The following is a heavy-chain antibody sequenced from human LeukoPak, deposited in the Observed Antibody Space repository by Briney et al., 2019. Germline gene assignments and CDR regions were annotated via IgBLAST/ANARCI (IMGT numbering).Heavy chain of an antibody. V-gene: IGHV3-74*01. CDR2: INSGGSGT. CDR1: GFNFASNW. D-gene: IGHD7-27*01. J-gene: IGHJ4*01. Sequence: PGGSLRLSCVASGFNFASNWMHWVRQTPGKGLMWVSRINSGGSGTSYADSVEGRFTISRDNAKNTLYLQMNNLRAEDTAMYYCASSLGPLTEYWGQGTLVTVSS. CDR3: ASSLGPLTEY.